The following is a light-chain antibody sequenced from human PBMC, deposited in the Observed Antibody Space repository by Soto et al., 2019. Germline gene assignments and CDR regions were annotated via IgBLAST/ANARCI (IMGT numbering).Light chain of an antibody. CDR2: EVS. V-gene: IGLV2-23*02. CDR3: CSYAGSSIAV. Sequence: QSALTQPASVSGSPGQSITISCTGTSSDVGIYNLVSWYQQHPGKAPKLMIYEVSKRPSGVSNRVSGSKSGNTASLTLSGLQAEDEADYYCCSYAGSSIAVFGGGTQLTVL. J-gene: IGLJ7*01. CDR1: SSDVGIYNL.